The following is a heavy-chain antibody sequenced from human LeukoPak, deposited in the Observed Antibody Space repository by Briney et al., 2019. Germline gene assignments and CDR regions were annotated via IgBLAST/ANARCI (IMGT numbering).Heavy chain of an antibody. CDR2: ISTYNDNT. Sequence: ASVKVSCKASGYTFTSYYMHWVRQAPGQGLEWMGWISTYNDNTNYAQRLQGRVTMTTETSTSIAYMELRSLRSDDTAVYYCARALGPGHAFDIWGQGTMVSVSS. CDR1: GYTFTSYY. D-gene: IGHD1-14*01. J-gene: IGHJ3*02. V-gene: IGHV1-18*04. CDR3: ARALGPGHAFDI.